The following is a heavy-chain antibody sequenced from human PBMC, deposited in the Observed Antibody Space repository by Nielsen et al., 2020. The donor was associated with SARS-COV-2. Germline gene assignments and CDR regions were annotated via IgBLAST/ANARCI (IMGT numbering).Heavy chain of an antibody. D-gene: IGHD5-12*01. CDR2: ISSTVSTT. J-gene: IGHJ5*02. Sequence: GGSLRLSCAASGFSFSSYSMHWVRQAPGKGLEWVSYISSTVSTTYYADSVKGRFTISRDNAKNTLYLQMNSLRAEDTAVYYCARLNSAYAAWGQGTLVTVSS. V-gene: IGHV3-48*04. CDR1: GFSFSSYS. CDR3: ARLNSAYAA.